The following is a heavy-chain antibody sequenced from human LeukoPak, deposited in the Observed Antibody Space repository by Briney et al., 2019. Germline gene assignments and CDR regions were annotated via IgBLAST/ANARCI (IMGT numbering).Heavy chain of an antibody. Sequence: GASVKVSCKASGYTFTSYYMHWVRQAPGQGLEWMGIINPSGGSTSYAQKFQGRVTMTRDTSTSTVYMELSSLRSEDTAVYYCARDLGGIAAAAPDNWFDPWGQGTLVTVSS. CDR1: GYTFTSYY. CDR3: ARDLGGIAAAAPDNWFDP. V-gene: IGHV1-46*01. CDR2: INPSGGST. J-gene: IGHJ5*02. D-gene: IGHD6-13*01.